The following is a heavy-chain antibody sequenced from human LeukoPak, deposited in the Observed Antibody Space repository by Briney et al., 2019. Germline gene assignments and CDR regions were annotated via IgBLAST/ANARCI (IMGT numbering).Heavy chain of an antibody. CDR2: IIWNSGSI. V-gene: IGHV3-9*01. D-gene: IGHD3-10*01. CDR3: AKERLWFGELLSSHFDY. CDR1: GFTFDDYA. J-gene: IGHJ4*02. Sequence: GGSLRLSCAASGFTFDDYAMHWVRQAPGKGLEWVSGIIWNSGSIGYADSVKGRFTISRDNAKNSLYLQMNSLRAEDTALYYCAKERLWFGELLSSHFDYWGQGTLVTVSS.